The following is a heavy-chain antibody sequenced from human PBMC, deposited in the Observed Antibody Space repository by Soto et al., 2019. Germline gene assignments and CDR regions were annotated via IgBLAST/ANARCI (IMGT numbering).Heavy chain of an antibody. D-gene: IGHD5-12*01. Sequence: GASVKVSCKASGYPFSDNQIHWLRRAPGQGLEWMGRINPKSDDTNYAQKFQGRVTMTRDTSIDTAYLELTGLTSEDTAVYYCARDSDISRMENYFDYWGQGTLVTVSS. J-gene: IGHJ4*02. CDR2: INPKSDDT. CDR1: GYPFSDNQ. CDR3: ARDSDISRMENYFDY. V-gene: IGHV1-2*02.